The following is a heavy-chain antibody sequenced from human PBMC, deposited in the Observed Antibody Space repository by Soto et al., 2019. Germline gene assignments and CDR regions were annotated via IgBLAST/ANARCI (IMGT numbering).Heavy chain of an antibody. Sequence: GGSLRLSCAASGFTLSDYSMHWVRQATGKGLEYVSAISYKGDSTYYANSVKGRFTISRDNSKNTLYLQMGSLRAEDTAIYYCARELWSSSWKNYFDYWGQGTLVTVSS. CDR3: ARELWSSSWKNYFDY. V-gene: IGHV3-64*01. J-gene: IGHJ4*02. CDR1: GFTLSDYS. D-gene: IGHD1-1*01. CDR2: ISYKGDST.